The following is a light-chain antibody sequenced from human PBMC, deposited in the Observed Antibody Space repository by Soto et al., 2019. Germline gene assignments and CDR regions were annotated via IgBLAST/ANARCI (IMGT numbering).Light chain of an antibody. J-gene: IGKJ3*01. Sequence: DIQMTQSPSSLSASVGDRVTITCRASQGISNYLAWYQQKPGKVPKLLIYAASTLQSGVPSRFSGSGSGTDFTLTIRCLQPVDVATYYCQEYNSGPFTFGPGTKVDIK. V-gene: IGKV1-27*01. CDR3: QEYNSGPFT. CDR2: AAS. CDR1: QGISNY.